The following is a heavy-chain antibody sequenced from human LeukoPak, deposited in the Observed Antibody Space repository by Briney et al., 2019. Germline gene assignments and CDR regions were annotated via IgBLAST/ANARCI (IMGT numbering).Heavy chain of an antibody. CDR1: GYTFTSYY. J-gene: IGHJ6*02. D-gene: IGHD3-10*01. CDR3: ARDGYGSGGPLKYYYYGMDV. Sequence: ASVKVSCKASGYTFTSYYMHWVRQAPGQGLEWMGIINPSGGSTSYAQKFQGRVTMTRDTSTSTAYMELRSLRSDDTAVYYCARDGYGSGGPLKYYYYGMDVWGQGTTVTVSS. V-gene: IGHV1-46*01. CDR2: INPSGGST.